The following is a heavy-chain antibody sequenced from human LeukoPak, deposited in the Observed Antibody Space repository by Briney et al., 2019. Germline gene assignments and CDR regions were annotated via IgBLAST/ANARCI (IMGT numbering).Heavy chain of an antibody. CDR2: IGSSSSYI. J-gene: IGHJ4*02. D-gene: IGHD3-10*01. CDR3: ARDSGWFGELSPNNFDY. CDR1: GFTFSSYA. V-gene: IGHV3-21*01. Sequence: TGGSLRLSCAASGFTFSSYAMSWVRQAPGKGLEWVSSIGSSSSYIYYADSVKGRFTISRDNAKNSLYLRMNSLRAEDTAVYYCARDSGWFGELSPNNFDYWGQGTLVTVSS.